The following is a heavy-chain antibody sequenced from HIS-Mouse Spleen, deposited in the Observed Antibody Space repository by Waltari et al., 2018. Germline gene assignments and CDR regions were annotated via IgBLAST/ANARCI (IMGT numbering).Heavy chain of an antibody. J-gene: IGHJ2*01. V-gene: IGHV4-39*07. Sequence: QLQLQESGPGLVKPSETLSLTRPVSGASISSSSYYSGWIRPPPGKGLEWIGSIYYSGSTYYNPSLKSRVTISVDTSKTQCSLKLSSVTAADTAVYYGAREIPYSSSWYDWYFDLWGRGTLVTVSS. CDR1: GASISSSSYY. CDR3: AREIPYSSSWYDWYFDL. CDR2: IYYSGST. D-gene: IGHD6-13*01.